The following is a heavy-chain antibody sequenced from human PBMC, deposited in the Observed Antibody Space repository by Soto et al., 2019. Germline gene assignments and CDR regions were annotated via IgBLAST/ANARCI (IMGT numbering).Heavy chain of an antibody. V-gene: IGHV1-69*06. CDR2: TIPVFGTP. D-gene: IGHD3-16*01. J-gene: IGHJ4*02. Sequence: QVQLVQSGAEVKKPGSSVKVSCQTSGGTFTTSTISWVRQAPGQGLEWMGGTIPVFGTPSYAQKFQGRVTMIADKSSSTAYMELRNLRSEDTAMYYCARPADYVSGFSQWGQGTLVTVSS. CDR3: ARPADYVSGFSQ. CDR1: GGTFTTST.